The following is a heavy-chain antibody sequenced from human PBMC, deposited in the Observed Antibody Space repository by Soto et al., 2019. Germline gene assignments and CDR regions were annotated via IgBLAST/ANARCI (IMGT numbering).Heavy chain of an antibody. Sequence: QVQLQESGPGLVKPSDTLSLTCAVSGYSISSSNWWGWIRQPPGKGLEWIGYIYYSGTTYYNPSLTSRVTLAVDTSKNQFSLKLTSVTAVDTAVYYCARREIQGPIDYWGQGTLVTVSS. J-gene: IGHJ4*02. V-gene: IGHV4-28*01. CDR2: IYYSGTT. CDR1: GYSISSSNW. CDR3: ARREIQGPIDY. D-gene: IGHD1-26*01.